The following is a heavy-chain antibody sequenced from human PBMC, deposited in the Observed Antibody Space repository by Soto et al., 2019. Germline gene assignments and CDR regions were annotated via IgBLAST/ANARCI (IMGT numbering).Heavy chain of an antibody. V-gene: IGHV3-11*01. CDR1: GFTFSDYY. CDR2: ISSSGSTI. CDR3: ARDLESTSCYNLLCRYYYYMDV. Sequence: GGSLRLSCAASGFTFSDYYMSWIRQAPGKGLEWVSYISSSGSTIYYADSVKGRFTISRDNAKNSLYLQMNSLRAEDTAVYYCARDLESTSCYNLLCRYYYYMDVWGKGTTVTVSS. D-gene: IGHD2-2*02. J-gene: IGHJ6*03.